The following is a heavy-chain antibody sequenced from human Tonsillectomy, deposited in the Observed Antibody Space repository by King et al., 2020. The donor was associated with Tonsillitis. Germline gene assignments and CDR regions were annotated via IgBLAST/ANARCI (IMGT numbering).Heavy chain of an antibody. Sequence: QLVQSGGGLVQPGGSLRLSCTASGFTFNNYAMSWVRQAPEKGLEWVSVTFGGGGSTYYADSVKGRFTISRDNSKNLFYLQMDTLRGDDTAVYYCARLFSFAFDPWGQGSLVTVSS. CDR2: TFGGGGST. V-gene: IGHV3-23*03. CDR3: ARLFSFAFDP. CDR1: GFTFNNYA. D-gene: IGHD2-21*01. J-gene: IGHJ5*02.